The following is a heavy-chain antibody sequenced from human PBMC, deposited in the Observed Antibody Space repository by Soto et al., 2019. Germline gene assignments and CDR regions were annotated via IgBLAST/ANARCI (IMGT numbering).Heavy chain of an antibody. CDR1: GGTFSSYT. CDR2: IIPILGMA. D-gene: IGHD3-3*01. Sequence: GASVKVSCKASGGTFSSYTISWVRQAPGQGLEWMGRIIPILGMANYAQKFQGRVTITADKSTSTAYMELSSLRSEDTAVYYCASSRITIFGVDQYYYYYMDVWGKGTTVTVSS. V-gene: IGHV1-69*02. J-gene: IGHJ6*03. CDR3: ASSRITIFGVDQYYYYYMDV.